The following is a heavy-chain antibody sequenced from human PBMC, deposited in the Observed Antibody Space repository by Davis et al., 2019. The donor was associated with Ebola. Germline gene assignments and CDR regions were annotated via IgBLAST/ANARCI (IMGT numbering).Heavy chain of an antibody. CDR2: VYYSGRT. Sequence: SETLSLTCPLSGGSTTSYYWSWIRQPPGKGLEWNGYVYYSGRTNYNPSLKSRATISVDTSKNQFSLKLSSVTAADTAVYYCARHRGRIFAIGYYFDYWGQGTLVTVSS. V-gene: IGHV4-59*08. CDR1: GGSTTSYY. CDR3: ARHRGRIFAIGYYFDY. D-gene: IGHD2-15*01. J-gene: IGHJ4*02.